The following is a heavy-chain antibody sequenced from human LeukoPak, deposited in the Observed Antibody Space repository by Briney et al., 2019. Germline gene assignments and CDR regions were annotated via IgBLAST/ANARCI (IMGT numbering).Heavy chain of an antibody. J-gene: IGHJ6*02. Sequence: ETLSLTCAVYGGSFSGYYWSWVRQAPGKGLEWVANIKQDGSEKYYVDSVKGRFTISRDNAKNSLYLQMNSLRAEDTAVYYCARVGYYDSSGYYYYYGMDVWGQGTTVTVSS. D-gene: IGHD3-22*01. CDR3: ARVGYYDSSGYYYYYGMDV. V-gene: IGHV3-7*01. CDR2: IKQDGSEK. CDR1: GGSFSGYY.